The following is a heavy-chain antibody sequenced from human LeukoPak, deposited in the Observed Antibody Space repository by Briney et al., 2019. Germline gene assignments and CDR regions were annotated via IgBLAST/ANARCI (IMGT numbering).Heavy chain of an antibody. CDR1: GFTFSTYT. D-gene: IGHD3-22*01. V-gene: IGHV3-23*01. CDR3: ATPLDYYDSSGHHQGGD. Sequence: GGSLRLSCVASGFTFSTYTMNWIRQAPGKGLEWVSGSIGSGGSAFYADSVKGRFSISRDTSKNTLFLHMNNLRAGDTAVYYCATPLDYYDSSGHHQGGDWGQGTLVTVSS. CDR2: SIGSGGSA. J-gene: IGHJ4*02.